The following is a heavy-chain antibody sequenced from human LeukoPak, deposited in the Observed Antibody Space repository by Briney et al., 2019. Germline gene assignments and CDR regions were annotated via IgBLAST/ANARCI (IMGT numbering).Heavy chain of an antibody. V-gene: IGHV1-58*02. CDR1: GFTFTSSA. CDR3: AANTPRVVREDAFDI. J-gene: IGHJ3*02. Sequence: SVKVSCKASGFTFTSSAMQWVRQARGQRLEWIGWIVVGSGNTNYAQNFQEGVTITRDMSTSTAYMELSSPRSEDTAAYYCAANTPRVVREDAFDIWGQGTMVTVSS. D-gene: IGHD2-21*01. CDR2: IVVGSGNT.